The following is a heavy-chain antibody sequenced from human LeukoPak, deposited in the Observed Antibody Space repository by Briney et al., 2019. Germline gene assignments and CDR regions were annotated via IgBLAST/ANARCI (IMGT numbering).Heavy chain of an antibody. V-gene: IGHV4-4*09. D-gene: IGHD2-2*01. J-gene: IGHJ3*02. Sequence: SETLSLTCTVSDGSISSYYWSWIRQPPGKGLEWIGYIYTSGSTDYNPSLKSRVTISVDTSKNQLSLKLRSVTAAHTPVYYCARQPALRVVPAAKGAFDICGQGTMVTVSS. CDR3: ARQPALRVVPAAKGAFDI. CDR2: IYTSGST. CDR1: DGSISSYY.